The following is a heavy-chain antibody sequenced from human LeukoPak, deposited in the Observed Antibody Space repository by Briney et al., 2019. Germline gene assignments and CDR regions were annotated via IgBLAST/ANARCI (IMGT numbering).Heavy chain of an antibody. CDR1: GGSFSGYY. CDR2: IYYSGTT. J-gene: IGHJ3*02. Sequence: SETLSLTCAVYGGSFSGYYWSWIRQPPGKELEWIGYIYYSGTTNYNPSLNSRVTISLDASKKQLSLTLNSVTAADTAVYYCASLELIGEKRGAFHTWGQGTMVTVSS. D-gene: IGHD1-26*01. V-gene: IGHV4-59*01. CDR3: ASLELIGEKRGAFHT.